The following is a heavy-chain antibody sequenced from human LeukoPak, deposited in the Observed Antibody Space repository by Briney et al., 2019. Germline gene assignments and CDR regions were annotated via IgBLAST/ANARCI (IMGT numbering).Heavy chain of an antibody. CDR3: AKYGSVFYFDY. CDR2: IWYDGSNK. J-gene: IGHJ4*02. D-gene: IGHD3-10*01. V-gene: IGHV3-33*06. Sequence: GGSLRLSCAASGFTFSSYGMHWVRQAPGKGLEWVAVIWYDGSNKYYADSVKGRFTISRDNSKNTLYLQMNSLRAEDTAVYYCAKYGSVFYFDYWGQGTLVTVSS. CDR1: GFTFSSYG.